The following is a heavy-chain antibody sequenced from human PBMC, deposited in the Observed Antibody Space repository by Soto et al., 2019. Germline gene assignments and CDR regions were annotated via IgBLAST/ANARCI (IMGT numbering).Heavy chain of an antibody. Sequence: QVQLVQSGAEVKKPGSSVKVSCKASGGTFSSYTISWVRQAPGQGLEWMGRIIPILGIANYAQKFQGRVTITADKATRTAYRELSSLRSEDTAVYYCASKYSYGYYFDYWGQGTLVTVSS. CDR3: ASKYSYGYYFDY. V-gene: IGHV1-69*02. CDR1: GGTFSSYT. D-gene: IGHD5-18*01. J-gene: IGHJ4*02. CDR2: IIPILGIA.